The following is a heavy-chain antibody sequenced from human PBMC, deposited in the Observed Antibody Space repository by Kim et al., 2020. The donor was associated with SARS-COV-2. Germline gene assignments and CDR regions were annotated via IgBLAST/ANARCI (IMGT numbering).Heavy chain of an antibody. CDR2: ITSDGRT. D-gene: IGHD4-17*01. J-gene: IGHJ4*02. CDR3: ARAPPGYGGFDY. V-gene: IGHV3-53*05. Sequence: GGSLRLSCTASGFTVSATHIDWVRQAPGQGLEWVSDITSDGRTYYADSVEGRFTLSRDSAKNTVYLQMDSLRDDDTAVYYCARAPPGYGGFDYWGQGTLVTVSS. CDR1: GFTVSATH.